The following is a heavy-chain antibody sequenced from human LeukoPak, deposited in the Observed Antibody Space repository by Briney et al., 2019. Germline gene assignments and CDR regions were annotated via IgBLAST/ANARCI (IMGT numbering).Heavy chain of an antibody. D-gene: IGHD2-8*01. CDR2: MNQDGSEQ. CDR3: SRGQGCAY. Sequence: LGGSLRLSCAASGFDFDNYWMTWVRQAPGKGLEWVANMNQDGSEQYYVDSVKGRFTISRDNGKKSLYLQMNSLRAEDTAVYYCSRGQGCAYWGQGTLVTVSS. CDR1: GFDFDNYW. J-gene: IGHJ4*02. V-gene: IGHV3-7*04.